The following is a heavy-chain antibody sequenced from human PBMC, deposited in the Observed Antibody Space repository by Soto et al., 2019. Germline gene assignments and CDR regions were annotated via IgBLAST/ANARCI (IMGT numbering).Heavy chain of an antibody. V-gene: IGHV3-33*01. CDR1: GFTFSSYG. Sequence: QVQLVESGGGVVQPGKSLRLSCEASGFTFSSYGMHWVRQAPGKGLEWVAVIWYDGSNKYYADSVKGRFTISRDNSKITLYLQMNSLRADDTAVYYCARAGSGVYSLWFDPWGQVTLVTVSS. CDR3: ARAGSGVYSLWFDP. D-gene: IGHD2-15*01. J-gene: IGHJ5*02. CDR2: IWYDGSNK.